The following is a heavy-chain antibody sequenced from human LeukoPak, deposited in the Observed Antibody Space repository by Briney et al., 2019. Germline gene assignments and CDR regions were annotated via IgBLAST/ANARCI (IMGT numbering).Heavy chain of an antibody. J-gene: IGHJ4*02. Sequence: GGSLKLSCAASGFIFSGSAVHWVRQASGKGLEWIGRIRSKANNYATAYADSLKGRFTVSRDDSKNTAYLQMNSLKTEDTAVYYCARDSGSEGPFDYWGQGTLVTVSS. CDR1: GFIFSGSA. CDR3: ARDSGSEGPFDY. D-gene: IGHD6-6*01. V-gene: IGHV3-73*01. CDR2: IRSKANNYAT.